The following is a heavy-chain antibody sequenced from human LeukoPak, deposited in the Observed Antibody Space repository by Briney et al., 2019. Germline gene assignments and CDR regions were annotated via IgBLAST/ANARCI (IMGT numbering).Heavy chain of an antibody. CDR3: ARDQDGFSYGLQFDY. CDR2: IDPSGGST. CDR1: GYSFTTYY. D-gene: IGHD5-18*01. Sequence: ASVKVSCKTSGYSFTTYYIHWVRQAPGQGLEWMGVIDPSGGSTIYAQKFQGRVTMTRDTSTSVVYMDLSSLRSDDTAVYSCARDQDGFSYGLQFDYWGQGTLVTVSS. V-gene: IGHV1-46*01. J-gene: IGHJ4*02.